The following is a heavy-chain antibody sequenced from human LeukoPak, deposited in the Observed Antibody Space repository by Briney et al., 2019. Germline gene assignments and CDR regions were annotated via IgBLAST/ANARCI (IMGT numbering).Heavy chain of an antibody. Sequence: SETLSLTCGVYGGPFSGYYWSWIRQPPGKGLEWIGEINHSGSTNYNPSFKSRVTISADTSKNQFSLKLSSVTAADTAVYYCARGPRAINRWFDPWGQGTLVTVSS. CDR3: ARGPRAINRWFDP. CDR2: INHSGST. V-gene: IGHV4-34*01. CDR1: GGPFSGYY. J-gene: IGHJ5*02.